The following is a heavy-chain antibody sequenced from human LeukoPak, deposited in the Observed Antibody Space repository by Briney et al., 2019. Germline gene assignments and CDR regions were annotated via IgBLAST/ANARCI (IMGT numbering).Heavy chain of an antibody. V-gene: IGHV3-7*04. CDR2: IKQDGSKK. D-gene: IGHD5-24*01. Sequence: PGGSLRLSRVASGFPFSSYWMTWVRQAPGKGLEGVANIKQDGSKKSYVDSVKGRFTISRDNAKNSLYLQMNSLRAEDTAIYYCTRVGYIDEGIDYWGQGTLVTVSS. CDR1: GFPFSSYW. J-gene: IGHJ4*02. CDR3: TRVGYIDEGIDY.